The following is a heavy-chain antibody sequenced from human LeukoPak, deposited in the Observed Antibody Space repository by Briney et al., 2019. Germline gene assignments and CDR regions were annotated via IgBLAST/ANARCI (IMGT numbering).Heavy chain of an antibody. D-gene: IGHD3-10*01. V-gene: IGHV3-73*01. CDR3: TGNYYGSGSYADFDY. Sequence: GGSLRLSCAASGFTFSGSALHWVRQASGKGLEWVGRIRSTANGYATAYAASVKGRFTISRDDSKNTAYLQMDSLKTEDTAVYYCTGNYYGSGSYADFDYWGQGTLVTVSS. J-gene: IGHJ4*02. CDR2: IRSTANGYAT. CDR1: GFTFSGSA.